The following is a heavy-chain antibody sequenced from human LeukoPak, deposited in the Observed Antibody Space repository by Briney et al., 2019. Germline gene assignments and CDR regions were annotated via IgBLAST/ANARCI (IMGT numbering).Heavy chain of an antibody. D-gene: IGHD3-16*01. J-gene: IGHJ3*02. CDR2: INPSGGST. CDR3: ARSRLWSPRDAFDI. V-gene: IGHV1-46*01. Sequence: ASVKVSCKASGYTFTSYGISWVRQAPGQGLEWMGMINPSGGSTTYAQKFQGRVTMTRDMSTNTVYMELSSLRSEDTAVYYCARSRLWSPRDAFDIWGQGTMVTVSS. CDR1: GYTFTSYG.